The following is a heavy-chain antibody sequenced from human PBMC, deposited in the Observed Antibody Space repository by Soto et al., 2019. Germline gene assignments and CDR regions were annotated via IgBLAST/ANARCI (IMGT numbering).Heavy chain of an antibody. J-gene: IGHJ4*02. V-gene: IGHV3-23*04. D-gene: IGHD6-19*01. CDR3: GSGERAVAGIIV. CDR1: GFTFSSYA. CDR2: ISVSVGST. Sequence: EVQLVESGGGLVQPGGSLRLSCAASGFTFSSYAMSWVRQAPGKGLDWVSAISVSVGSTYYADSVKGRFTISRDNSKNTLCLQVNGLRAEDRAVYYCGSGERAVAGIIVWGQGTLVTVSS.